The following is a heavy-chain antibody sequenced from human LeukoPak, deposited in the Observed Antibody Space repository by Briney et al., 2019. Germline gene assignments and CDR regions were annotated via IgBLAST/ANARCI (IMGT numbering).Heavy chain of an antibody. CDR2: MSPNSGNT. J-gene: IGHJ1*01. D-gene: IGHD6-13*01. CDR1: GYTFTSYD. CDR3: ARGGGSTWTQRGYFQH. Sequence: ASVKVSCKASGYTFTSYDINWVRQATGQGLEWMGWMSPNSGNTGYAQKFQGRVTMTRNTSISTAHMELSSLRSEDTAVYYCARGGGSTWTQRGYFQHWGQGTLVTVSS. V-gene: IGHV1-8*01.